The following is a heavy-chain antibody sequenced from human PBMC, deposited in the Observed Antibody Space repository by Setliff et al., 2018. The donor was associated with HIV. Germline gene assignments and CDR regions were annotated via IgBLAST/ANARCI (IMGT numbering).Heavy chain of an antibody. CDR1: GGSVSSGSYY. CDR3: ARYSPRGYTLTGPY. J-gene: IGHJ4*02. D-gene: IGHD6-25*01. Sequence: SETLSLTCTVSGGSVSSGSYYWSWIRQPPGKGLEWIGYIYYSGSTKHNPSLKSRVTISLDPSKNQFSLKLTSVTAADTVVYYCARYSPRGYTLTGPYWGQGTLVTVSS. CDR2: IYYSGST. V-gene: IGHV4-61*01.